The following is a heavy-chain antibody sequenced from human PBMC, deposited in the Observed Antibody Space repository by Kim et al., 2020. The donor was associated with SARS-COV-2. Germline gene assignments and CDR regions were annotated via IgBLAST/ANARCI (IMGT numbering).Heavy chain of an antibody. CDR3: ASPLDTAMVVYYYYGMDV. Sequence: GGSLRLSCAASGFTFSSYSMNWVRQAPGKGLEWVSSISSSSSYIYYADSVKGRFTISRDNAKNSLYLQMNSLRAEDTAVYYCASPLDTAMVVYYYYGMDVWGQGTTVTVSS. D-gene: IGHD5-18*01. CDR2: ISSSSSYI. V-gene: IGHV3-21*01. CDR1: GFTFSSYS. J-gene: IGHJ6*02.